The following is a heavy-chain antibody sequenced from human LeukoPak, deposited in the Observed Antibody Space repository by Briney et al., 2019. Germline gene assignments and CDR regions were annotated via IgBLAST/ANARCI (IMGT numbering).Heavy chain of an antibody. CDR1: GGSISSSSYY. D-gene: IGHD6-13*01. Sequence: PSETLSLTCTVSGGSISSSSYYWGWIRQPPGKGLEWIGSIYYSGSTYYNPSLKSRVTISVDTSKNQFSLKLTSVTAADTAVYYCARRLAGTEDYWGQGTLVSVSS. V-gene: IGHV4-39*01. CDR2: IYYSGST. CDR3: ARRLAGTEDY. J-gene: IGHJ4*02.